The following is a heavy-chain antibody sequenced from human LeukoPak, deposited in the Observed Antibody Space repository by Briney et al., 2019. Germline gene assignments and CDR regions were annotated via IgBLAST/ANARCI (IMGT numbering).Heavy chain of an antibody. V-gene: IGHV4-61*05. CDR3: ARGVNYDFWSGYSHNWFDP. CDR2: IYYSGST. Sequence: PSETLSLTCTVSGGSISSSSYYWGWIRQPPGKGLEWIGYIYYSGSTNYNPSLKSRVTISVDTSKNQFSLKLSSVTAADTAVYYCARGVNYDFWSGYSHNWFDPWGQGTLVTVSS. D-gene: IGHD3-3*01. CDR1: GGSISSSSYY. J-gene: IGHJ5*02.